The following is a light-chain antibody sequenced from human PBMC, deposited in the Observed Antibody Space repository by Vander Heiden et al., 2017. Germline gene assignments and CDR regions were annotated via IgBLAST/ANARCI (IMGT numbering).Light chain of an antibody. Sequence: EILLPQSPATLPLSPGERATLSSRPSQSVSSYLAWYQQQPGQAHRLLMYDASKRATGIPARYSVSGSGTDIALTISSLEPEADAVDDCQRRSHWPPDVTFGGGTKVEIK. CDR2: DAS. J-gene: IGKJ4*01. CDR1: QSVSSY. CDR3: QRRSHWPPDVT. V-gene: IGKV3-11*01.